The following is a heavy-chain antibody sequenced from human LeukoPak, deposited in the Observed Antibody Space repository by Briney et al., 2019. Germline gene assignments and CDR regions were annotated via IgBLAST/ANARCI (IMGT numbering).Heavy chain of an antibody. CDR3: ARVSLAGSHFDY. CDR2: IIPILGIA. V-gene: IGHV1-69*04. Sequence: GASVKVSCKASGGTFSSYAISWVRQAPGQGLEWMGRIIPILGIANYAQKFQGRVTITADKSTSTAYMELSSLRSEDTAVYYCARVSLAGSHFDYWGQGTLVTVSS. J-gene: IGHJ4*02. CDR1: GGTFSSYA.